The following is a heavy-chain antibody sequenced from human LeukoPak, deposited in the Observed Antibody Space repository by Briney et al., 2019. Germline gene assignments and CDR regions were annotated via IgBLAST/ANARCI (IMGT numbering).Heavy chain of an antibody. Sequence: GGSLRLSCAASGFAVSSNYMSWVRQAPGKGLEWVSVIYSGGSTYYADSVKGRFTISRDNSKNTLYLQMNSLRAEDTAVYYCARTPAGYYGSGSYFLWGQGPWSPSPQ. CDR2: IYSGGST. CDR1: GFAVSSNY. V-gene: IGHV3-53*01. J-gene: IGHJ1*01. D-gene: IGHD3-10*01. CDR3: ARTPAGYYGSGSYFL.